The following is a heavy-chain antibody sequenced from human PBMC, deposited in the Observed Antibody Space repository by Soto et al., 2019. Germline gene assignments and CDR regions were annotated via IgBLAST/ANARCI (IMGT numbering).Heavy chain of an antibody. J-gene: IGHJ6*02. Sequence: PGGSLRPSCEASGFTFSSYGMHWVRQAPGKGLEWVAVIWYDGSNKYYADSVKGRFTISRDNSKNTLYLQMNSLRAEDTAVYYCARDPSYYDFWSGYTHYYYGMDVWGQGT. CDR1: GFTFSSYG. D-gene: IGHD3-3*01. V-gene: IGHV3-33*01. CDR3: ARDPSYYDFWSGYTHYYYGMDV. CDR2: IWYDGSNK.